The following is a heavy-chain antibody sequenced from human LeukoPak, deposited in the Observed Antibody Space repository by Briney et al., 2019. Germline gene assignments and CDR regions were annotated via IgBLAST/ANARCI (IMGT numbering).Heavy chain of an antibody. CDR2: ISSSSSNI. J-gene: IGHJ6*03. D-gene: IGHD3-10*01. CDR1: GFTFSSYS. Sequence: GGSLRLSCAASGFTFSSYSTNWVRQAPGKRLEWVSYISSSSSNIDYADSVKGRFTISRDNAKNSLYLQMNSLRAEDTAVYFCARAGRFGESFRDYYYYIDVWGKGTTVTVSS. V-gene: IGHV3-48*01. CDR3: ARAGRFGESFRDYYYYIDV.